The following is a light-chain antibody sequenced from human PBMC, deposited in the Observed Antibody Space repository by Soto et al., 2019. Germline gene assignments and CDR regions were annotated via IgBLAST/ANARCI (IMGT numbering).Light chain of an antibody. J-gene: IGKJ1*01. Sequence: EVVLTQSPVTLSLSPGERATLSCRASQSVSSYLAWYQQKPGQAPRLLIYGASNRATGIPDRFSGSGSGTDFTLTISRLEPEDFAVYYCQQYGSAPWTFGQGTKVDI. CDR1: QSVSSY. CDR3: QQYGSAPWT. CDR2: GAS. V-gene: IGKV3-20*01.